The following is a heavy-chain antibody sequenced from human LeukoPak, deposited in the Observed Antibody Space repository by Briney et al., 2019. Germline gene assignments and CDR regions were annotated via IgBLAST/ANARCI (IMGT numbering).Heavy chain of an antibody. Sequence: SETLSLTCTVSGGSISSCYWSWIRQPPGKGLEWIGYILYSGSTNYNPSLKSRVTISVDTSKNQFSLKLSSVTAADTAVYYCAGGYIYGSTYYYMDVWGKGTTVTISS. CDR3: AGGYIYGSTYYYMDV. J-gene: IGHJ6*03. V-gene: IGHV4-59*01. CDR1: GGSISSCY. CDR2: ILYSGST. D-gene: IGHD5-18*01.